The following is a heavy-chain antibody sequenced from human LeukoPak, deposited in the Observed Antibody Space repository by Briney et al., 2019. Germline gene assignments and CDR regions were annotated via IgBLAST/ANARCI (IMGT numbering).Heavy chain of an antibody. J-gene: IGHJ6*03. Sequence: ASVKVSCKASGYTFTSYDINLVRQATGQGLEWMGWMNPNSGNTGYAQKFQGRVTMTRNTSISTAYMELSSLRSEDTAVYYCAGDGLFQLPFYYYYYMDVWGKGTTVTVSS. V-gene: IGHV1-8*01. D-gene: IGHD2-2*01. CDR3: AGDGLFQLPFYYYYYMDV. CDR2: MNPNSGNT. CDR1: GYTFTSYD.